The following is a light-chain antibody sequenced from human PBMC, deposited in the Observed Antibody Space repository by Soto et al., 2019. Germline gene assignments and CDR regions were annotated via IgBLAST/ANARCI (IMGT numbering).Light chain of an antibody. Sequence: DIQLTQSPSFLSASVGYRFTITCRASQGISSYLAWYQQKPGKAPKLLIYLASTLHSGVPSSFSGSGSGTDFSLTISSLQPEDAATYYCQSLNRFPHSFGGGTKGDIK. CDR3: QSLNRFPHS. CDR1: QGISSY. CDR2: LAS. J-gene: IGKJ4*01. V-gene: IGKV1-9*01.